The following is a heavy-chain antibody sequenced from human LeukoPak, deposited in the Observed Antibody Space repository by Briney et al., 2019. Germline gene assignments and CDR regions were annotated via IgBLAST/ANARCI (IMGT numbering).Heavy chain of an antibody. CDR1: GGTLSSYA. CDR2: IIPIFGTA. V-gene: IGHV1-69*05. CDR3: ARSPALRYCSSTSCPMFAFDI. D-gene: IGHD2-2*01. Sequence: SVKVSCKASGGTLSSYAISWVRQAPGQGLEWMGRIIPIFGTANYAQKFQGRVTITTDESTSTAYMELSSLRSEDTAVYYCARSPALRYCSSTSCPMFAFDIWGQGTMVTVSS. J-gene: IGHJ3*02.